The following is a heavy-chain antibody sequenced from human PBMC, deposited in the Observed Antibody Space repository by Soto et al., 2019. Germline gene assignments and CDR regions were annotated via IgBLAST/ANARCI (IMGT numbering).Heavy chain of an antibody. Sequence: SVKVSCKASGGTFSSYAISWVRQAPGQGLEWMGGIIPIFGTANYAQKFQGRVTITADESTSTAYMELSSLRSEDTAVYYCARRSLNYYDSSGYSHTSSYYFDYWGQGTLVTVSS. CDR2: IIPIFGTA. J-gene: IGHJ4*02. CDR3: ARRSLNYYDSSGYSHTSSYYFDY. CDR1: GGTFSSYA. V-gene: IGHV1-69*13. D-gene: IGHD3-22*01.